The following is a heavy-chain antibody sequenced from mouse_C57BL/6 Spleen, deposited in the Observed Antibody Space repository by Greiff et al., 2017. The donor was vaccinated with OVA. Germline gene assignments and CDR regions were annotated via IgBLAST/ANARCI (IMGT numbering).Heavy chain of an antibody. V-gene: IGHV3-6*01. Sequence: EVQLKQSGPGLVKPSQSLSLTCSVTGYSITSGYYRNWIRQFPGNKLEWMGYISYDGSNNYNPSLKNRISITRDTSKNQFFLKLNSVTTEDTATYYCARDKTPAMDYWGPGTSVTVSS. D-gene: IGHD3-2*01. CDR2: ISYDGSN. CDR1: GYSITSGYY. CDR3: ARDKTPAMDY. J-gene: IGHJ4*01.